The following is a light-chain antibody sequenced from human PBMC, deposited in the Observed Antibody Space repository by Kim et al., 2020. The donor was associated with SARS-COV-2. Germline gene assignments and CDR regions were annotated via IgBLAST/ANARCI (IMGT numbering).Light chain of an antibody. V-gene: IGLV3-1*01. J-gene: IGLJ3*02. Sequence: VSPAQSSSFSSSGDTFGLTYAFCYQPMPGHAPVLVISDDSKPPSGILERFSGSNSGITATLSPSGTQAMVDADYYCQAWDSSTWVFGGGTQLTVL. CDR3: QAWDSSTWV. CDR2: DDS. CDR1: TFGLTY.